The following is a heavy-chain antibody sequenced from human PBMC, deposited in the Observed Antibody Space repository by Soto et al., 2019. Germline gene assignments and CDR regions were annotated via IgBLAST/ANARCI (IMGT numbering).Heavy chain of an antibody. CDR2: INHSGST. J-gene: IGHJ5*02. D-gene: IGHD3-10*01. V-gene: IGHV4-34*01. CDR1: GGSFSGYY. CDR3: ARVKYYGSGSYYNLNWCDP. Sequence: PSETLSLTCAVYGGSFSGYYWSWIRQPPGKGLEWIGEINHSGSTNYNPSLKSRVTISVDTSKNQFSLKLSSVTAADTAVYYCARVKYYGSGSYYNLNWCDPWGQGTLVTVS.